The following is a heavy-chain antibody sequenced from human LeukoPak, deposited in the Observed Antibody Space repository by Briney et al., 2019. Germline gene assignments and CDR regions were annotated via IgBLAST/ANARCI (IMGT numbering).Heavy chain of an antibody. CDR1: GFTFSDFW. V-gene: IGHV3-7*01. J-gene: IGHJ4*02. CDR2: IKQDGSER. CDR3: AREGRGGPFDY. D-gene: IGHD3-10*01. Sequence: GGSLRLSCADSGFTFSDFWMSWVRQAPGRGLEWVANIKQDGSERYYVDSVRGRFTISRDNAKKSLYLEMNSLRAEDTAVYYCAREGRGGPFDYWGQGTLVTVSS.